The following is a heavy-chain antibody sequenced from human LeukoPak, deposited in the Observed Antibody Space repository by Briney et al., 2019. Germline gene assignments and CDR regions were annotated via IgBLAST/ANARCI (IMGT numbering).Heavy chain of an antibody. V-gene: IGHV4-34*01. Sequence: SETLSLTCAVYGGSFSGYYWSWIRQPPGKGLEWIGEINHSGSTNYNPSLKSRVTISVDTSKNQFSLKLSSVTAADTAVYYCARGPGTWRYYYDSSGYGAFDIWGQGTMVTVSS. CDR2: INHSGST. J-gene: IGHJ3*02. D-gene: IGHD3-22*01. CDR3: ARGPGTWRYYYDSSGYGAFDI. CDR1: GGSFSGYY.